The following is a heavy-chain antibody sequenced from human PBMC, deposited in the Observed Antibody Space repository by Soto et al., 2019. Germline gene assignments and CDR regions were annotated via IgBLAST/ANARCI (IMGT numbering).Heavy chain of an antibody. V-gene: IGHV4-30-4*01. CDR2: IYYSGST. CDR1: GGSISSGDYY. Sequence: QVQLQESGPGLVKPSQTLSLTCTVSGGSISSGDYYWSWIRQPPGKGLEWIGYIYYSGSTYYNPSLKSRVTISVDTSKNQFSLKLSSVTAADTAVYYCARDIRKENNWNDPVGMDVWGQGTTVTVSS. J-gene: IGHJ6*02. CDR3: ARDIRKENNWNDPVGMDV. D-gene: IGHD1-20*01.